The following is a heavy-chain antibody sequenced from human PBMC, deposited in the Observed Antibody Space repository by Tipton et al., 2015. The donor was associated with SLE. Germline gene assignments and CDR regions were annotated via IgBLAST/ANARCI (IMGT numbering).Heavy chain of an antibody. CDR3: ATERIGGSPFDY. D-gene: IGHD3-16*01. CDR1: GASISSGSFY. Sequence: TLSLTCTVSGASISSGSFYWSWIRQSAGKGLEWIGYIYYSGNTNYNPSLRGRITTSVDASKNQLSLKLSSVTAADTALYYCATERIGGSPFDYWGQGTLVTVSS. J-gene: IGHJ4*02. CDR2: IYYSGNT. V-gene: IGHV4-61*09.